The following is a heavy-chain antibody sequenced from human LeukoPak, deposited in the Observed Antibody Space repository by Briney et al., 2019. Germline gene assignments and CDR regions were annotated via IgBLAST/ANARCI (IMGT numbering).Heavy chain of an antibody. CDR3: ARGLLWFGELPPYFDY. V-gene: IGHV4-59*01. Sequence: SQTLSLTCTVSGGSISSYYWSWIRQPPGKGLEWVEYIYYSGSTNYNPSLKSRVTISVDTSKNQFSPKLSSVTAADTAVYYCARGLLWFGELPPYFDYWGQGTLVTVSS. J-gene: IGHJ4*02. CDR2: IYYSGST. CDR1: GGSISSYY. D-gene: IGHD3-10*01.